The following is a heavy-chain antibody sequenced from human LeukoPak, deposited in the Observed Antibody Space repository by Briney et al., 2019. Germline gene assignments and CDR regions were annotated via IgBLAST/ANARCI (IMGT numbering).Heavy chain of an antibody. CDR2: IDSYGRTT. Sequence: PGGSLRLSCAASGYSFSSYWMHWVRQVPGKGLVWVSRIDSYGRTTDYADSVKGRFTISRDNVQNTLYLQMNSLNAEDTAVYYCARDVGGAGSFWGQGTLVTVSS. CDR3: ARDVGGAGSF. CDR1: GYSFSSYW. D-gene: IGHD3-10*01. V-gene: IGHV3-74*01. J-gene: IGHJ4*02.